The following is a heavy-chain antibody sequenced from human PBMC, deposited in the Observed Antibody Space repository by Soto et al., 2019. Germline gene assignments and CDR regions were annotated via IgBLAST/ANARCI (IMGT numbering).Heavy chain of an antibody. CDR3: TTDHKWLRFFDY. V-gene: IGHV3-15*01. CDR2: IKSKTDGGTT. Sequence: EVQLVESGGGLVKPGGSLRLSCAASGFTFSNAWISSVRQAPGKGLEWVGRIKSKTDGGTTDYAAPVKGRFTISRDDSKNTLYLQMNSLKTEDTAVYYCTTDHKWLRFFDYWGQGTLVTVSS. CDR1: GFTFSNAW. J-gene: IGHJ4*02. D-gene: IGHD5-12*01.